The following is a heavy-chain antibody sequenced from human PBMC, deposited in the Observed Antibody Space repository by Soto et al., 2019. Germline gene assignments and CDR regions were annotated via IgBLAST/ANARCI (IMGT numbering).Heavy chain of an antibody. CDR2: IYWDDDK. V-gene: IGHV2-5*02. D-gene: IGHD2-15*01. CDR3: ASLTCSGGSCYLFSFSGMDV. J-gene: IGHJ6*01. CDR1: GFSLSTSGVG. Sequence: QITLKESGPTLVKPTQTLTLTCTFSGFSLSTSGVGVAWIRQPPGKALEWLALIYWDDDKRYRPSLESRLTITTDTFKNQVVLTMTNMDSVDTATYYCASLTCSGGSCYLFSFSGMDVWGPGTTVTVSS.